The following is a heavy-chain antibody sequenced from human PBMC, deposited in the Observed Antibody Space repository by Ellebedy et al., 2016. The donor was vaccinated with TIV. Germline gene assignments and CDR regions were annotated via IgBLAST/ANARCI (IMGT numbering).Heavy chain of an antibody. CDR3: ASRAIFGMGIDAFDI. CDR2: IYNSGST. V-gene: IGHV4-59*01. Sequence: SETLSLXXTVSGGSISSYYWSWIRQPPGKGLEWIGYIYNSGSTNYNPSLKSRVTISGDTSKNQFSLKLSSVTAADTAVYYCASRAIFGMGIDAFDIWGQGTMVTVSS. D-gene: IGHD3-3*01. CDR1: GGSISSYY. J-gene: IGHJ3*02.